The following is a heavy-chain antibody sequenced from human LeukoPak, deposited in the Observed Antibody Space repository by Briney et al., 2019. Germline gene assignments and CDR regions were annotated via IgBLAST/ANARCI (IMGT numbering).Heavy chain of an antibody. J-gene: IGHJ4*02. CDR2: ISWNSGSI. CDR1: GFTFDDYA. Sequence: GGSLRLSCAASGFTFDDYAMHWVRQAPGKGLEWASGISWNSGSIGYADSVKGRFTISRDNAKNSLYLQMDSLRAEDTALYYCAKDYDILTGYPTKVFDYWGQGTLVTVSS. V-gene: IGHV3-9*01. D-gene: IGHD3-9*01. CDR3: AKDYDILTGYPTKVFDY.